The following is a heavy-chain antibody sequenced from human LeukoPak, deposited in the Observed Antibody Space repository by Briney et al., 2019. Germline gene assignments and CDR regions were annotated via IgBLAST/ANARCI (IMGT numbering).Heavy chain of an antibody. CDR3: ARREGYNFDY. J-gene: IGHJ4*02. V-gene: IGHV6-1*01. D-gene: IGHD5-24*01. CDR2: TYFRSKWYS. Sequence: SQTLSLTCAISGDSVSSNSAAWYWIRQSPSRGLEWLGRTYFRSKWYSDYAPSLKSRIIISPDTSKNQLSLQLKSVTAADTAVYYCARREGYNFDYWGQGTLVTVSS. CDR1: GDSVSSNSAA.